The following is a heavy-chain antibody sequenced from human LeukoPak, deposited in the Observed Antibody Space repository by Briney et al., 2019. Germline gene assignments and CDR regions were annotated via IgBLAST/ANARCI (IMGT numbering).Heavy chain of an antibody. Sequence: GGSLRLSCAASGFTFSSYAMNWVRQAPGKGLEWVANIKQDGSEEYYVDSVKGRFTISRDNAKNSLYLQMNSLRAEDTAVYYCARDIGRKYKIFDYWGQGTLVTVSS. CDR2: IKQDGSEE. V-gene: IGHV3-7*01. CDR3: ARDIGRKYKIFDY. J-gene: IGHJ4*02. CDR1: GFTFSSYA. D-gene: IGHD1-1*01.